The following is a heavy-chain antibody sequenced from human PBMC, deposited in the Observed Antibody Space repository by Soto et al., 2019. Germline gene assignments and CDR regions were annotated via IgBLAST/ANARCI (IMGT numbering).Heavy chain of an antibody. CDR1: GGSISSSSYY. CDR3: ARRSPDYYGSGSREAYYFDY. Sequence: SETLSLTWTVSGGSISSSSYYWGWIRQPPGKGLEGIGSIYYSGSTYYTPSLKSRVTISVDTSKNQFSLKLSSVTAADTAVYYCARRSPDYYGSGSREAYYFDYWGQGTLVTVSS. V-gene: IGHV4-39*01. D-gene: IGHD3-10*01. J-gene: IGHJ4*02. CDR2: IYYSGST.